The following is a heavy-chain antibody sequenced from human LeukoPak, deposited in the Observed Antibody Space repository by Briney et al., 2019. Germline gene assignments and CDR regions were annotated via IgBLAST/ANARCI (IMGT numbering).Heavy chain of an antibody. CDR2: INHSGST. CDR3: ARFEYSSSSNVY. V-gene: IGHV4-34*01. CDR1: GGSFSGYY. D-gene: IGHD6-6*01. Sequence: SETLSLTCAVYGGSFSGYYWSWIRQPPGKGLEWIGEINHSGSTNYNPPLKSRVTISVDTSKNQFSLKLSSVTAADTAVYYYARFEYSSSSNVYWGQGTLVTVSS. J-gene: IGHJ4*02.